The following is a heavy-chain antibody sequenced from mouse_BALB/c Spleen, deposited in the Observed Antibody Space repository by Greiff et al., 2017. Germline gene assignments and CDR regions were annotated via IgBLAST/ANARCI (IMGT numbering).Heavy chain of an antibody. D-gene: IGHD1-1*01. CDR1: GFTFTDYY. V-gene: IGHV7-3*02. CDR3: ARDSTVVAPHAMDY. Sequence: EVMLVESGGGLVQPGGSLRLSCATSGFTFTDYYMSWVRQPPGKALEWLGFIRNKANGYTTEYSASVKGRFTISRDNSQSILYLQMNTLRAEDSATYYCARDSTVVAPHAMDYWGQGTSVTVSS. J-gene: IGHJ4*01. CDR2: IRNKANGYTT.